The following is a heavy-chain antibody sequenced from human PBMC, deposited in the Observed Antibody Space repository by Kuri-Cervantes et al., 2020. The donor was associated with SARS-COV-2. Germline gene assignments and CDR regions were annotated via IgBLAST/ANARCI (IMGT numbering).Heavy chain of an antibody. CDR2: INQDYSEK. CDR3: TTLIDY. J-gene: IGHJ4*02. Sequence: GESLKISCEASGFTFSTYWMNWVRQAPGKGLEWVANINQDYSEKYYVDSVKGRFTISRDDSKNMAYLQMNSLKTEDTAVYYCTTLIDYWGQGALVTVSS. CDR1: GFTFSTYW. V-gene: IGHV3-7*03.